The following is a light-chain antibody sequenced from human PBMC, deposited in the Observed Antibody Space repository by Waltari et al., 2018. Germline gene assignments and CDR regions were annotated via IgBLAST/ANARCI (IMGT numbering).Light chain of an antibody. J-gene: IGKJ2*01. CDR1: QSVLYSSNNKNY. V-gene: IGKV4-1*01. CDR3: QQYYSTPYT. CDR2: SSS. Sequence: DIVMTQSPDSLAVSLGERATINCKSSQSVLYSSNNKNYLAWYQQKPGQPPKGLVYSSSTRESGVPDRFSGSGSGTDFTLTISSLQAEDVAVYYCQQYYSTPYTFGQGTKLEIQ.